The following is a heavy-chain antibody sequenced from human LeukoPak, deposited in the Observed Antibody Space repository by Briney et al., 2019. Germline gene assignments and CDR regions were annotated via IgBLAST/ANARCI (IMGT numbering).Heavy chain of an antibody. CDR1: GGSISSGGYS. Sequence: SQTLSLTCAVSGGSISSGGYSWSWIRQPPGKGREWIGYIYHSGSTYYNPSLKSRVTISVDRSKNQFSLKLSSVTAADTAVYYCARAPTYYYGSGSYQPNWFDPWGQGTLVTVSS. CDR3: ARAPTYYYGSGSYQPNWFDP. D-gene: IGHD3-10*01. J-gene: IGHJ5*02. CDR2: IYHSGST. V-gene: IGHV4-30-2*01.